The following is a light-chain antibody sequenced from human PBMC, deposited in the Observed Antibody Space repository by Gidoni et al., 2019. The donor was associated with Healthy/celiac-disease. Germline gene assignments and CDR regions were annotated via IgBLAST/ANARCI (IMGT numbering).Light chain of an antibody. J-gene: IGKJ2*01. CDR3: QQYGSSPT. CDR1: QSVSSSY. V-gene: IGKV3-20*01. Sequence: EIVLTQSPGTLSLSPGERATLSCRASQSVSSSYLAWYQQKPGQAPRLLNYGASSRATGIPDRCSGSGSGTDFTLTISRLEPEDFAVYYCQQYGSSPTFGQGTKLEIK. CDR2: GAS.